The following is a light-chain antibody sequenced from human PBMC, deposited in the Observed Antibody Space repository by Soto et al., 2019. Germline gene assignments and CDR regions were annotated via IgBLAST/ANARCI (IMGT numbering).Light chain of an antibody. J-gene: IGKJ5*01. V-gene: IGKV3-20*01. CDR2: GAS. Sequence: EIVLTQSPATLSLSPGEGATLSCRASHSVASTYLAWYQQKPGLAPRLIIYGASNRASGTPDRFSGGGSGTDFTLTISRLEPEDFAVYYCQQYGSSPLITFGQGTRLEIK. CDR3: QQYGSSPLIT. CDR1: HSVASTY.